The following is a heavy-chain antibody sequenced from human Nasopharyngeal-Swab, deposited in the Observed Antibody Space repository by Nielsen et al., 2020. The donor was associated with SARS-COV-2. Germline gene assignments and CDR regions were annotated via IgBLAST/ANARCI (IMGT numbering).Heavy chain of an antibody. CDR3: AKDGVVRGDALDL. J-gene: IGHJ3*01. CDR1: GFTFNISA. Sequence: GESLKISCAASGFTFNISAMAWVRRAPGRGLQWVTGVSASGGSTYYTDSVKGRFSISRDNSKNTLFLQMHSLRVEDTAVYYCAKDGVVRGDALDLWGQGKMVTVSS. CDR2: VSASGGST. D-gene: IGHD3-10*01. V-gene: IGHV3-23*01.